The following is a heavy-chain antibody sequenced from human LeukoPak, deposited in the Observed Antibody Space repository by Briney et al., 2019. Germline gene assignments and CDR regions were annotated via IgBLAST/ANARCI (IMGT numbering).Heavy chain of an antibody. CDR3: ASDISITGTTLKYFDY. CDR1: GFTFSSYW. Sequence: GGSLRLSCAASGFTFSSYWMSWVRQAPGKGLEWVANIKQDGSEKYYVDSVKGRFTISRDSAKNSLYLQMNSLRAEDTAVYYCASDISITGTTLKYFDYWGQGTLVTVSS. V-gene: IGHV3-7*01. CDR2: IKQDGSEK. J-gene: IGHJ4*02. D-gene: IGHD1-20*01.